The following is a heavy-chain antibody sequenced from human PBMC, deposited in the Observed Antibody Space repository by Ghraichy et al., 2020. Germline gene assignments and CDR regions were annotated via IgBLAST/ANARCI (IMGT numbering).Heavy chain of an antibody. V-gene: IGHV4-31*03. CDR3: ARVNREIVVVPAAIAPDVYYYYYGMDV. Sequence: SETLSLTCTVSGGSISSGGYYWSWIRQHPGKGLEWIGYIYYSGSTYYNPSLKSRVTISVDTSKNQFSLKLSSVTAADTAVYYCARVNREIVVVPAAIAPDVYYYYYGMDVWGQGTTVTVSS. CDR2: IYYSGST. J-gene: IGHJ6*02. CDR1: GGSISSGGYY. D-gene: IGHD2-2*01.